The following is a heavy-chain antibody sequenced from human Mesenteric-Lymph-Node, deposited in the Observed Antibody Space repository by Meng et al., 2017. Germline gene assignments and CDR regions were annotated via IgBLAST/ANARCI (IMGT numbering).Heavy chain of an antibody. D-gene: IGHD4-17*01. CDR3: VRDRSTVTDY. CDR2: INTDGSIT. J-gene: IGHJ4*02. V-gene: IGHV3-74*01. CDR1: GFTFSSYW. Sequence: EGQLVEAGGGLVQPGGSLRLSCAASGFTFSSYWMHWVRQAPGRGLVWVSRINTDGSITTYADSVKGRFTISRDNAKNTLYLQMNSLRAEDTAVYYCVRDRSTVTDYWGQGTLVTVSS.